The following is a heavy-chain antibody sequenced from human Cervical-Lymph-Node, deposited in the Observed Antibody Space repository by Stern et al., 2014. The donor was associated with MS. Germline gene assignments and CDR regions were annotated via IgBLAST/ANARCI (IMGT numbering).Heavy chain of an antibody. D-gene: IGHD5-12*01. CDR2: VAYDGSKE. J-gene: IGHJ4*02. CDR3: AKDWATGNFDY. Sequence: QVQLVESGGGVVQPGTSLRLSCTASGFTFSSYGMHWVRQAPGKGLEWVAVVAYDGSKEHYADSVKGRFTISRDNSENTLYLQMDSLRPEDTAVYYCAKDWATGNFDYWGQGTLVTVSS. V-gene: IGHV3-30*18. CDR1: GFTFSSYG.